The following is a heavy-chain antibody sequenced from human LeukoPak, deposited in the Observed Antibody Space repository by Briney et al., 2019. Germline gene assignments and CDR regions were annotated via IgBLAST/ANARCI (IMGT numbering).Heavy chain of an antibody. J-gene: IGHJ4*02. V-gene: IGHV3-21*01. D-gene: IGHD5-18*01. CDR2: ISSSSSYI. Sequence: PGGPLGFSGAASGFTFSSFSLNWFAQAPGKGRDWFSSISSSSSYIYYADSVKGRFTISRDNAKNSLYLQMNSLRAEDTAVYYCARAAHGYVYLVDYWGQGTLVTVSS. CDR3: ARAAHGYVYLVDY. CDR1: GFTFSSFS.